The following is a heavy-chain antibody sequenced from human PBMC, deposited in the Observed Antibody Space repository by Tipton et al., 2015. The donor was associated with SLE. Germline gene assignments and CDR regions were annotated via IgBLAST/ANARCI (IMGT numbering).Heavy chain of an antibody. V-gene: IGHV4-59*01. CDR3: ARGIAAAAGY. J-gene: IGHJ4*02. CDR2: IYYSGST. CDR1: GGSISSYY. Sequence: LRLSCTVSGGSISSYYWSWIRQPPGKGLEWIGYIYYSGSTNYNPSLKSRVTISVDTSKNQFSLKLSSVTAADTAVYYCARGIAAAAGYWGQGTLVTVSS. D-gene: IGHD6-13*01.